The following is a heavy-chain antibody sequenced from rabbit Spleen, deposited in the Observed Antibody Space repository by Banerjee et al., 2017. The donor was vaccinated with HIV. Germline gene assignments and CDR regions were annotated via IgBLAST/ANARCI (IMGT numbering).Heavy chain of an antibody. V-gene: IGHV1S7*01. CDR1: GFDFNNYY. Sequence: QLKEAGGGLVQPVGSLTLSCKASGFDFNNYYINWVRQAPGKGLEWIGIIYAAKGSTDYASWVNGRFTISSDNAQSTVDLKMTSLTAADTATYFCARAIVLWLGLTRLDLWGPGTLVTVS. CDR3: ARAIVLWLGLTRLDL. J-gene: IGHJ3*01. D-gene: IGHD4-1*01. CDR2: IYAAKGST.